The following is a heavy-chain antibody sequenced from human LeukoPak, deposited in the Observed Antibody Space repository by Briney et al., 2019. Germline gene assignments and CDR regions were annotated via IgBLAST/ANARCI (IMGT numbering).Heavy chain of an antibody. CDR1: GGIFSSYA. V-gene: IGHV1-69*13. CDR2: IIPIFGTA. D-gene: IGHD1-1*01. Sequence: SVKVSRKACGGIFSSYAISGVRQARGQGREWMGGIIPIFGTANYAQKLQGRDTMTADESTSTAYMELSSLRSEDTAVYYCASDSLPYDWNSPAPWYYFDYWGQGTLVPVSS. CDR3: ASDSLPYDWNSPAPWYYFDY. J-gene: IGHJ4*02.